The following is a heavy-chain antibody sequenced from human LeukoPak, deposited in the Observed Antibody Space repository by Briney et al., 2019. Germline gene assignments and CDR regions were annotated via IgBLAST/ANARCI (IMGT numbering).Heavy chain of an antibody. D-gene: IGHD2-8*02. CDR1: GYTFTSYY. CDR2: INPSGGST. Sequence: GASVKVSCKASGYTFTSYYMHWVRQAPGQGLEWMGIINPSGGSTSYAQKFQGRVTMTRDTSTSTVYMELSSLRSEDTAVYYCARTTGIRPKGYYYYYGMDVWGQGTTVTVSS. J-gene: IGHJ6*02. CDR3: ARTTGIRPKGYYYYYGMDV. V-gene: IGHV1-46*01.